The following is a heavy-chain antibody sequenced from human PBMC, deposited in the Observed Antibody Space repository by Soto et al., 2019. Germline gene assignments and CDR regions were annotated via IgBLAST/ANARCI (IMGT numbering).Heavy chain of an antibody. CDR2: RYYSEST. Sequence: PSETLSLTCTVSGGSITTGGYYWSWIRQLPGKGLEWIGHRYYSESTYYKPSLKSRVSISLDTSKNQFSLKLSFVTAADTAMYYCARTKCSGGSCYSWSLDYWGQGTPVT. D-gene: IGHD2-15*01. V-gene: IGHV4-31*03. J-gene: IGHJ4*02. CDR3: ARTKCSGGSCYSWSLDY. CDR1: GGSITTGGYY.